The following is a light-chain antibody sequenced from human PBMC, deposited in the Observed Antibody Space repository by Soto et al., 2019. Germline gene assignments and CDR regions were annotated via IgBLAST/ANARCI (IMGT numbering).Light chain of an antibody. CDR3: SSYTSSGTWV. V-gene: IGLV2-18*02. CDR1: SSDVGSYNR. J-gene: IGLJ3*02. Sequence: QSALTQPPSVSGSPGQSVTISCTGTSSDVGSYNRVSWYQQPPGTAPKLMICQVSNRPSGVPDRFSGSQSGNTASLTISGLQAEDEADYYCSSYTSSGTWVFGGGTQLTVL. CDR2: QVS.